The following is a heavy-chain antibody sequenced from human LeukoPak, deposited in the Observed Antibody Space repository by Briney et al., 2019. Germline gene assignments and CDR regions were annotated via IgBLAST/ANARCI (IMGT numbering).Heavy chain of an antibody. D-gene: IGHD4-17*01. CDR3: ARTTILDY. CDR1: GFTLSNVW. Sequence: GGSLRLSCAASGFTLSNVWMSWVRQVPGKGLEWVATIKQDGSDKHYVDSVKGRFIISRDNAKNSLYLQMNSLRAEDTAVYYCARTTILDYWGQGTLVTVSS. V-gene: IGHV3-7*01. CDR2: IKQDGSDK. J-gene: IGHJ4*02.